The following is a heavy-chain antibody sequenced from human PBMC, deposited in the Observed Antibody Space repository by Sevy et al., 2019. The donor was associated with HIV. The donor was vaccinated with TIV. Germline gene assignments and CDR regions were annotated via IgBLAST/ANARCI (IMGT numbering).Heavy chain of an antibody. D-gene: IGHD3-22*01. CDR2: ISGSGGSGDKT. CDR3: ARKYDSSGYFDY. V-gene: IGHV3-23*01. J-gene: IGHJ4*02. Sequence: GGSLRLSCAASGFTFSDYAMHWVRQVPGKGLEWVSGISGSGGSGDKTNYADSVKGRFTITRDDSKNSLYLQLNSLRAEDTAIYYCARKYDSSGYFDYWGQGTLVTVSS. CDR1: GFTFSDYA.